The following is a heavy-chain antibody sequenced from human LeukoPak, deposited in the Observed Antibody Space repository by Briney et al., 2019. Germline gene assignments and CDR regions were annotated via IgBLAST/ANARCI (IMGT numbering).Heavy chain of an antibody. D-gene: IGHD1-26*01. CDR2: VNPSVGST. J-gene: IGHJ4*02. V-gene: IGHV1-46*01. Sequence: ASVKVSCKASGYTFTTYYMHWVRQAPGQGLEWMGIVNPSVGSTTYAQGFQGRVTMSSDTSTSTLYMELSSLRSEDTAVYYCARELHSGSYCFDYWGQGTLVTVSS. CDR1: GYTFTTYY. CDR3: ARELHSGSYCFDY.